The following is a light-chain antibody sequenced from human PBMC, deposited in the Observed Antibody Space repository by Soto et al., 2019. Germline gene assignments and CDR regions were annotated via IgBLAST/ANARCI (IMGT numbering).Light chain of an antibody. V-gene: IGLV2-8*01. CDR3: SSFAGISTV. Sequence: QSALTQPPSASGSPGKSVTISCTGTSSDVGAYNFVSWYQQHPGKAPKLMIYEVSNRPSGVPDRFSGSKSGNTASLTVSGLQAEDEADYYCSSFAGISTVFGTGTKLTVL. CDR1: SSDVGAYNF. CDR2: EVS. J-gene: IGLJ1*01.